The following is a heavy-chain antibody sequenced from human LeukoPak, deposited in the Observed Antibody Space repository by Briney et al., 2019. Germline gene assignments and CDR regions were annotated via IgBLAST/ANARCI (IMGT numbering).Heavy chain of an antibody. CDR2: INPNSGGT. J-gene: IGHJ4*02. Sequence: ASVKVSCKASGYTFTGYYMHWVRQAPGQGLEWMGRINPNSGGTNYAQKFQGRVTMTRDTSIRTAYMELSRLRSDDTAVYYCASSMVRGVINLMWGQGTLVAVSS. D-gene: IGHD3-10*01. CDR3: ASSMVRGVINLM. CDR1: GYTFTGYY. V-gene: IGHV1-2*06.